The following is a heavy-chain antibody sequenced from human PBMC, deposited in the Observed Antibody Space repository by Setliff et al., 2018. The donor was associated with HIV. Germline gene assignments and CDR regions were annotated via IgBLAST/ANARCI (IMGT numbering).Heavy chain of an antibody. V-gene: IGHV4-59*12. CDR2: VNHRGTI. D-gene: IGHD3-10*01. Sequence: SETLSLTCIVSGASISSNTWSWIRQAPGKGLEWIGEVNHRGTIHYNQSLKNRVSISVDTAKNQFSLNMISMTAADTAVYYCAREKSIPTTWFGGYYYDYWGQGTLVTVSS. CDR3: AREKSIPTTWFGGYYYDY. CDR1: GASISSNT. J-gene: IGHJ4*02.